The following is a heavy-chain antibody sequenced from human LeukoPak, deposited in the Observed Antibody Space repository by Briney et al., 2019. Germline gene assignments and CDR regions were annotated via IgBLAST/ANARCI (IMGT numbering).Heavy chain of an antibody. D-gene: IGHD2/OR15-2a*01. J-gene: IGHJ4*02. CDR3: AGHHPRNTVDF. Sequence: SETLSLTCTVSGGSLSSYYWSWVRQPPGKGLEWIAYISDIGSINYKPSLKSRVTISLDTYKKQFYLKLSSVTAADTAVYYCAGHHPRNTVDFWGQGTLVTVSS. CDR1: GGSLSSYY. CDR2: ISDIGSI. V-gene: IGHV4-59*08.